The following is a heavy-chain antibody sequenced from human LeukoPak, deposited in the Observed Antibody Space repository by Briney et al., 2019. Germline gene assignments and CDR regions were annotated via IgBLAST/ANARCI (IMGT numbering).Heavy chain of an antibody. Sequence: GGSLRLSCAASGFTFSNYAMSWVRQAPGKGLQWVSGISATGGSTYYADSVKGRFTVSRDRSKSSLYLQMNSLRVEDTAVYYCAKVHLTFPVTDSSSFDYWGQGVLVTVSS. CDR1: GFTFSNYA. CDR2: ISATGGST. CDR3: AKVHLTFPVTDSSSFDY. J-gene: IGHJ4*02. D-gene: IGHD4-17*01. V-gene: IGHV3-23*01.